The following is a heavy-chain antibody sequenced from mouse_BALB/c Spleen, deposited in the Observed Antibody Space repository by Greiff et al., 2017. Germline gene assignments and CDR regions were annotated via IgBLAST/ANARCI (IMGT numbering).Heavy chain of an antibody. CDR2: IWAGGST. CDR3: AREDGNYPGAY. D-gene: IGHD2-1*01. J-gene: IGHJ3*01. V-gene: IGHV2-9*02. Sequence: QVQLKQSGPGLVAPSQSLSITCTVSGFSLTSYGVHWVRQPPGKGLEWLGVIWAGGSTNYNSALMSRLSISKDNSKSQVFLKMNSLQTDDTAMYYCAREDGNYPGAYWGQGTLVTVSA. CDR1: GFSLTSYG.